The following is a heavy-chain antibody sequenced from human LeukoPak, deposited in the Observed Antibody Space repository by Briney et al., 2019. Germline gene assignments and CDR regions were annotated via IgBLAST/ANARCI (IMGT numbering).Heavy chain of an antibody. Sequence: QPGGSLRLSCAASAFTFEDYSMHWVRQVPGKGLEWISLINWDGSDTDYADSVKGRFTISRDNAKNSLYLQMNSLRAEDTAVYYCARGGGYYASGSSYWGQGTLVTVSS. D-gene: IGHD3-10*01. CDR1: AFTFEDYS. J-gene: IGHJ4*02. V-gene: IGHV3-43*01. CDR2: INWDGSDT. CDR3: ARGGGYYASGSSY.